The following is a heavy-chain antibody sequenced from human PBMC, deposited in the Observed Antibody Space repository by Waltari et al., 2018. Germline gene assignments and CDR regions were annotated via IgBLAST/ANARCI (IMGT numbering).Heavy chain of an antibody. D-gene: IGHD2-15*01. CDR1: GGTFSSYA. Sequence: QVQLVQSGAEVKKPGSSVKVSCKASGGTFSSYAISWVRQAPGQGLEWMGGIIPIFGTANSAQKFQGRVTVTADESTSTAYMELGSLGSEDTAVYYCARGDGYCSGGSCPAYDAFDIWGQGTMVTVSS. CDR3: ARGDGYCSGGSCPAYDAFDI. J-gene: IGHJ3*02. CDR2: IIPIFGTA. V-gene: IGHV1-69*12.